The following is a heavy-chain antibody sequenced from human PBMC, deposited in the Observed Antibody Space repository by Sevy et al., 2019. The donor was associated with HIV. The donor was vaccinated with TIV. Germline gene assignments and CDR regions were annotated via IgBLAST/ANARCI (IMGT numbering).Heavy chain of an antibody. D-gene: IGHD2-2*03. V-gene: IGHV4-4*02. J-gene: IGHJ4*02. Sequence: SETLSLTCAVSGGSISSNNWWNWVRQTPGKGLEWIGEIYHRGSTNRNPSPKSRVTISVDKSKNQFSLKLSSVTAADTAVYYCARGVGGYCSSTSCHVDYWGQGTLVTVSS. CDR3: ARGVGGYCSSTSCHVDY. CDR2: IYHRGST. CDR1: GGSISSNNW.